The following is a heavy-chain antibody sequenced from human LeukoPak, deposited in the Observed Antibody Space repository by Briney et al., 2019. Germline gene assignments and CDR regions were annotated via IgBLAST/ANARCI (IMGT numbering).Heavy chain of an antibody. CDR3: ARDQGEGNTSGWYWYFDL. J-gene: IGHJ2*01. V-gene: IGHV4-4*07. D-gene: IGHD6-19*01. CDR2: IYPSGNT. Sequence: SETLSLTCTVSGGSMSNDYRSWIRQPAGQGLEWIGRIYPSGNTNYNPSLMSRVTMSVDTAKNQFSLKLTSVTAADTAVYYCARDQGEGNTSGWYWYFDLWGRGTLLTVSS. CDR1: GGSMSNDY.